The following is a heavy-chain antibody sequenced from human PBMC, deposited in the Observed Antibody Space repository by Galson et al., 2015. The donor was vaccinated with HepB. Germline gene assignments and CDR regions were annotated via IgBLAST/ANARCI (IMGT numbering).Heavy chain of an antibody. J-gene: IGHJ1*01. CDR1: GFTFSSYA. CDR3: VKENAYSYGYRPVGYFQH. D-gene: IGHD5-18*01. V-gene: IGHV3-64D*06. Sequence: SLRLSCAASGFTFSSYAVHWVRQAPGKGLEYVSAISSNGGSTYYADSVKGRFTISRDNSKNTLYLQMSSLRAEDTAVYYCVKENAYSYGYRPVGYFQHWGQGTLVTVSS. CDR2: ISSNGGST.